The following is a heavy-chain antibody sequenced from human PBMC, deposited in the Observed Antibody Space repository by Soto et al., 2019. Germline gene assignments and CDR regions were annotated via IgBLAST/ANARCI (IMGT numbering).Heavy chain of an antibody. D-gene: IGHD2-15*01. J-gene: IGHJ4*02. CDR3: AREGPQSIGPQSYFDY. CDR2: IIPIFGTA. V-gene: IGHV1-69*12. Sequence: QVQLVQSGAEVKKPGSSVKVSCKASGGTFSNYAISWVRQAPGQGLEWMGGIIPIFGTANYAQKFQGRVTITADESTSTVYMELSSLTSEDTAVYYCAREGPQSIGPQSYFDYWGQGTLVTVSS. CDR1: GGTFSNYA.